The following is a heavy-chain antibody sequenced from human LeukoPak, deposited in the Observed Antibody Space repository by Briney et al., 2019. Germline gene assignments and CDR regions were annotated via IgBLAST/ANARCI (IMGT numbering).Heavy chain of an antibody. CDR3: AVRGQQLGSGAFDI. D-gene: IGHD6-13*01. CDR2: ISAYNGNT. V-gene: IGHV1-18*01. CDR1: GYTFTSYG. J-gene: IGHJ3*02. Sequence: ASVKVSCKASGYTFTSYGISWVRQAPGQGLEWMGWISAYNGNTNYAQKLQGRVTMTTDTSTSTAYMELRSLRSDDTAVYYCAVRGQQLGSGAFDIWGQGTMVTVSS.